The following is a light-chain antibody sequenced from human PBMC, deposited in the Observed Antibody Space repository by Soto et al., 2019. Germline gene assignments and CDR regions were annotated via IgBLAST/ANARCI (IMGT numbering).Light chain of an antibody. CDR2: EVS. CDR1: SSDVGVYNL. CDR3: TSFTSSSTLFYV. V-gene: IGLV2-14*01. J-gene: IGLJ1*01. Sequence: QSALTQPASVSGSPGQSITISCTGTSSDVGVYNLVSWYQQYPGKVPKLIIYEVSNRPSGVSDRFSGSKSGNTASLTIFGLQAEDEADYYCTSFTSSSTLFYVFGTGTKVTVL.